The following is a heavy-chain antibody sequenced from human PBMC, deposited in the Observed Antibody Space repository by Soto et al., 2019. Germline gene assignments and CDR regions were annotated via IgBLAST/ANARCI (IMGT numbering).Heavy chain of an antibody. CDR1: GDSITSSSYY. V-gene: IGHV4-39*01. J-gene: IGHJ3*02. CDR2: GYHRGNT. CDR3: ARQHWNYGAFNI. Sequence: SETLSLTXSVSGDSITSSSYYWGWIRQPPGKGLEWIGSGYHRGNTYYNPSLKSRVTISVDTSKNQFSLKLNSLTAADTAIYYCARQHWNYGAFNIWGQGTMVTVSS. D-gene: IGHD1-7*01.